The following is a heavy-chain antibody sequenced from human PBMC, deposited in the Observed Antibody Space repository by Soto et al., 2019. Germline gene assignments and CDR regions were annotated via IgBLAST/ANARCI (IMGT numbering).Heavy chain of an antibody. J-gene: IGHJ4*02. CDR3: AKIAVTGMWFFDC. D-gene: IGHD6-19*01. CDR1: GFTFSSFA. CDR2: ISGSGGST. Sequence: GGSLRLSCSASGFTFSSFAMNWVRQAPGKGLEWVSSISGSGGSTYYADSVKGRFTIARDNSKNTLYLQLNSLRAEDTAVYYCAKIAVTGMWFFDCWGQGTLVTVSS. V-gene: IGHV3-23*01.